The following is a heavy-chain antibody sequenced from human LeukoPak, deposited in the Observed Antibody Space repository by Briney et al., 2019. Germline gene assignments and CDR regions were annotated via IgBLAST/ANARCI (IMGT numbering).Heavy chain of an antibody. J-gene: IGHJ4*02. CDR2: INPSGGST. Sequence: ASVKVSCKASGYTFTNYYMHWVRQAPGQGLEWIGIINPSGGSTSYAQKFQGRVTMTSDTSTSTVYMELSSLRSEDTAVYYCARAEFSGGSSFFDYWGQGTLVTVSS. V-gene: IGHV1-46*01. CDR3: ARAEFSGGSSFFDY. D-gene: IGHD2-15*01. CDR1: GYTFTNYY.